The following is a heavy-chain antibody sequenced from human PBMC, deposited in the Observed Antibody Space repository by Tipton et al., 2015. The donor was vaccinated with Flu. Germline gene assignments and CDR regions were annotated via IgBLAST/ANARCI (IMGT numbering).Heavy chain of an antibody. CDR3: ARRPPPSLTYYDFWSGYGYPGSAFDI. Sequence: GLVKPSETLSLTCTVSGGSISSSSYYWGWIRQPPGKGLEWIGSIYYSGSTYYNPSPKSRVTISVDTSKNQFSLKLSSVTAADTAVYYCARRPPPSLTYYDFWSGYGYPGSAFDIWGQGTMVTVSS. D-gene: IGHD3-3*01. J-gene: IGHJ3*02. CDR2: IYYSGST. V-gene: IGHV4-39*01. CDR1: GGSISSSSYY.